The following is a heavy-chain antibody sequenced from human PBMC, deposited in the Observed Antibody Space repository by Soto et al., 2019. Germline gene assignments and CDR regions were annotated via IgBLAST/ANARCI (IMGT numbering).Heavy chain of an antibody. CDR3: ARAFVVAATYYYGMDV. V-gene: IGHV3-53*01. Sequence: EVQLVESGGGLIQTGGSLRLSCAASGFTVSSNYMSWVRQAPGKGLEWVSVIYSGGSTYYADSVKGRFTISRDNSKNTLYLQMNSLRAEDTAVYYCARAFVVAATYYYGMDVWGQGTTVTVSS. CDR2: IYSGGST. J-gene: IGHJ6*02. CDR1: GFTVSSNY. D-gene: IGHD2-15*01.